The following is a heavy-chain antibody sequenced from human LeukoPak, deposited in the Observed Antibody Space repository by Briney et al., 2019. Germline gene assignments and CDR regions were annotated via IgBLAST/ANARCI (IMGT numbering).Heavy chain of an antibody. J-gene: IGHJ6*03. CDR3: ARVKYCSGGSCYKNGYYYYYYMDV. CDR2: INHSGST. CDR1: SGSFSGYY. Sequence: PSETLSLTCAVYSGSFSGYYWSWVRQPPGKGLEWIGEINHSGSTNYNPSLKSRVTISVDTSKNQFSLKLSSVTAADTAVYYCARVKYCSGGSCYKNGYYYYYYMDVWGKGTTVTVSS. V-gene: IGHV4-34*01. D-gene: IGHD2-15*01.